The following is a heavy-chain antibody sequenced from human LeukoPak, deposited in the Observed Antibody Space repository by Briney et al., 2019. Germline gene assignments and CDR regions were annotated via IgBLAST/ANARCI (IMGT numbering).Heavy chain of an antibody. CDR2: IKQDGSEK. CDR1: GFIFSSYW. D-gene: IGHD3-22*01. V-gene: IGHV3-7*01. CDR3: ARLVLITIARVFDI. J-gene: IGHJ3*02. Sequence: GGSLRLSCAASGFIFSSYWMSWVRQAPGKGLEWVANIKQDGSEKYYVDSVKGRFTISRDNAKNSLYLQMNSLRAEDTAVYYCARLVLITIARVFDIWGQGTMVTVSS.